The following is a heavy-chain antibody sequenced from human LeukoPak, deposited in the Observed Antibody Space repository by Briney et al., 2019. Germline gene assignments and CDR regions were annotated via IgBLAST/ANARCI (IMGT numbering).Heavy chain of an antibody. J-gene: IGHJ6*03. D-gene: IGHD2-2*02. Sequence: SETLSLTCAVYGGSFSGYYWSWIRRPPGKGLEWIGEINHSGSTNYNPSLKSRVTISVDTSKKQFSLKVSSVTAADTAVYYCARLGYQLLYAYYYYHMDVWGKGTTVTVSS. V-gene: IGHV4-34*01. CDR3: ARLGYQLLYAYYYYHMDV. CDR1: GGSFSGYY. CDR2: INHSGST.